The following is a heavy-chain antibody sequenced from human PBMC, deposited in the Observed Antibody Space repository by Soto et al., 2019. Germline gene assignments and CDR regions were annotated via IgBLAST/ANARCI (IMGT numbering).Heavy chain of an antibody. D-gene: IGHD1-26*01. CDR2: INAGNGNT. J-gene: IGHJ4*02. V-gene: IGHV1-3*01. Sequence: QVQLVQSGAEVKKPGASVKVSCKASGYTFTNFAMHWVRQAPGQRLEWMGWINAGNGNTKYSQKFQGRVSITKDTSASTAYMELGSRRSEDTAIYYCARGPTSGNYFLSFFDYWGQGSLVTVSS. CDR3: ARGPTSGNYFLSFFDY. CDR1: GYTFTNFA.